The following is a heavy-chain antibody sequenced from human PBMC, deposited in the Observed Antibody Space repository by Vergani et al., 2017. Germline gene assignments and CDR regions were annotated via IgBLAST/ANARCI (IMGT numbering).Heavy chain of an antibody. CDR1: GFTFNHYA. J-gene: IGHJ6*02. Sequence: EVQLLESGGDLVQPGGSLRLSCAASGFTFNHYAMNWVRQAPGKGLEWVSGISGSGGSTYYAGSVKGRFTISRDSSKKTVYLQMNSLSAGDTSVYYCAKENPRKSGYDYLYYYHAMDVWGQGTTVTVSS. CDR3: AKENPRKSGYDYLYYYHAMDV. D-gene: IGHD5-12*01. CDR2: ISGSGGST. V-gene: IGHV3-23*01.